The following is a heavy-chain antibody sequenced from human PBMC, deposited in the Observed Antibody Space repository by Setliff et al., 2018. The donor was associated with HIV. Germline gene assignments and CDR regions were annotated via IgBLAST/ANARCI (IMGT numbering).Heavy chain of an antibody. CDR3: ARSGGDCSGISCYSLWFDP. CDR1: GDSISSVSYS. CDR2: MYSGGNT. Sequence: SETLSLTCTVSGDSISSVSYSWGWIRQPPGKGLEWIGYMYSGGNTYYKPSLKSRVTMSVDSSKNQFSLKVNSVTAADTAVYYCARSGGDCSGISCYSLWFDPWSHGTLVTVSS. D-gene: IGHD2-15*01. V-gene: IGHV4-39*01. J-gene: IGHJ5*02.